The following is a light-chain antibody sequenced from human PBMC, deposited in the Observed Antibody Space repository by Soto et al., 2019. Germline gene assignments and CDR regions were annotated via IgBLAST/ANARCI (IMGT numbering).Light chain of an antibody. CDR1: QSLIHSDGNTY. CDR3: MQCTHWPWT. V-gene: IGKV2-30*02. J-gene: IGKJ1*01. CDR2: EVS. Sequence: DVVMTQSPLSLPVTLGQPASISCRSSQSLIHSDGNTYLSWFQQRPGQSPRRLIYEVSDRDSGVPDRFTGSGSGTDFTLKISRVEAEDVGVYYCMQCTHWPWTFGQGTEVEIK.